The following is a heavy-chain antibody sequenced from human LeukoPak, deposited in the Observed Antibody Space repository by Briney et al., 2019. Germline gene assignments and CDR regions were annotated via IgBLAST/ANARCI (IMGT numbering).Heavy chain of an antibody. J-gene: IGHJ4*02. CDR2: ISYDGSNK. Sequence: GGSLRLSCAASGFTFSSYGMHWVRQAPGKGLEWVAVISYDGSNKYYADSVKDRFTISRDNSKNTLYLQMNSLRAEDTAVYYCAKEGGLKGFGVAYDYWGQGTLVTVSS. V-gene: IGHV3-30*18. D-gene: IGHD3-3*01. CDR1: GFTFSSYG. CDR3: AKEGGLKGFGVAYDY.